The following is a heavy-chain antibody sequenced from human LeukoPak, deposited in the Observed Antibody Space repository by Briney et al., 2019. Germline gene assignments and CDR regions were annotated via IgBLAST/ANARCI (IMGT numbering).Heavy chain of an antibody. Sequence: ASVKVSCKASGGTFSSYAISWVRQAPGQGLEWMGGIIPIFGTANYAQKFQGRVTITADESTSTAYTELSSLRSEDTAVYYCAKDGDCSGGSCYDYWGQGTLVTVSS. CDR2: IIPIFGTA. D-gene: IGHD2-15*01. CDR1: GGTFSSYA. J-gene: IGHJ4*02. V-gene: IGHV1-69*13. CDR3: AKDGDCSGGSCYDY.